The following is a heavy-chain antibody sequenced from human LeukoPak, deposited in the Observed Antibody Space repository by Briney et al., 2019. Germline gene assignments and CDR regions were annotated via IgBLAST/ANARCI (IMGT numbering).Heavy chain of an antibody. V-gene: IGHV3-23*01. CDR2: ISGSGGST. CDR3: AKVKAVAGHFDY. J-gene: IGHJ4*02. Sequence: PGGSLRLSCAASGFTFSSYSMNWVRQAPGKGLEWVSAISGSGGSTYYADSVKGRFTISRDNSKNTLYLQMNSLRAEDTAVYYCAKVKAVAGHFDYWGQGTLVTVSS. CDR1: GFTFSSYS. D-gene: IGHD6-19*01.